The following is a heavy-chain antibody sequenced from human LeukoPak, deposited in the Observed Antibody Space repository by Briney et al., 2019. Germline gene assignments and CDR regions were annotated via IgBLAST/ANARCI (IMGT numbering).Heavy chain of an antibody. V-gene: IGHV3-21*01. Sequence: GGSLRLSCAASGFTFSSYSMNWVRQAPGKGLEWVSSISSSSSYIYYADSVKGRFTISRDSAKNSLYLQMNSLRAEDTAVYYCAREQQWLYYYYGMDVWGQGTTVTVSS. CDR3: AREQQWLYYYYGMDV. CDR1: GFTFSSYS. CDR2: ISSSSSYI. D-gene: IGHD6-19*01. J-gene: IGHJ6*02.